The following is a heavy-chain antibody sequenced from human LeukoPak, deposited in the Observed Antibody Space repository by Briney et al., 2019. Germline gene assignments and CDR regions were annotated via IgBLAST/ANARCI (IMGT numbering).Heavy chain of an antibody. CDR1: GGSFRGYY. V-gene: IGHV4-34*01. CDR3: ARGSPYSKGNDY. Sequence: SETLSLTCAVYGGSFRGYYWSWIRQPPGKGLEWIGEINHSGSTNYNPSLKSRVTISVDTSKNQFSLKLSSVTAADTAVYYCARGSPYSKGNDYWGQGTLVTVSS. CDR2: INHSGST. D-gene: IGHD4-11*01. J-gene: IGHJ4*02.